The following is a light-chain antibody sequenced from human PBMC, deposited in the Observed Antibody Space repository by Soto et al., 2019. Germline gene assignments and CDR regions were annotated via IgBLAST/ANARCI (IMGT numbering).Light chain of an antibody. CDR3: QQYNSYSRT. J-gene: IGKJ1*01. V-gene: IGKV1-5*03. Sequence: DIPMTQSPSTLSASAGDRVTITCRASQSVGSWLAWYQQKPGKAPKLLIYKASSLHSGVPSRFSGSGSGTEFTLTISLLQPDDFATYYCQQYNSYSRTFGQGTNVDIK. CDR1: QSVGSW. CDR2: KAS.